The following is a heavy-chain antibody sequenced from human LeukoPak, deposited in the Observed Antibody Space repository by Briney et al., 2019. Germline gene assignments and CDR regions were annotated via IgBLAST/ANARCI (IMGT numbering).Heavy chain of an antibody. CDR2: IYYSGST. CDR1: GGSISNYY. Sequence: SETLSLTCTVSGGSISNYYWSWVRQPPGKGLEWLGCIYYSGSTNYNPSLKSRVTISVDTSKNQFSLRLSSVTAADTAVYYCARGRGDSSSPFDYWGQGTLVTLSS. V-gene: IGHV4-59*01. CDR3: ARGRGDSSSPFDY. D-gene: IGHD6-13*01. J-gene: IGHJ4*02.